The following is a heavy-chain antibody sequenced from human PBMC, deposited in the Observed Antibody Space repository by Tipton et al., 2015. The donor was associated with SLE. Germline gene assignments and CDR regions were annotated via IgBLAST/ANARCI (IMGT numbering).Heavy chain of an antibody. Sequence: TLSLTCTVSGGSISSSSYYLGWIRQPPGKGLEWIGSIYYSGSTYYNPSLKSRVTISVDTSKNQFSLKLSSVTAADTAVYYCAREGYSSGWYPGYWGQGTLVTVSS. J-gene: IGHJ4*02. V-gene: IGHV4-39*07. CDR2: IYYSGST. CDR3: AREGYSSGWYPGY. CDR1: GGSISSSSYY. D-gene: IGHD6-19*01.